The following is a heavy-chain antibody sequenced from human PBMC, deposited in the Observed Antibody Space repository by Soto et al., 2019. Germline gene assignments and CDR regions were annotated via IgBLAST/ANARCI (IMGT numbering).Heavy chain of an antibody. V-gene: IGHV1-2*04. Sequence: ASVKVSCKASGYTFTGYYIHWVRQAPGQGLEWMGWINPNGGGTNYAQKFQGWVTMTRDTSISTAYMDLSRLTSDDTAVYYCASGKKQQLDGALDYWGQGTLVTV. CDR3: ASGKKQQLDGALDY. D-gene: IGHD6-13*01. J-gene: IGHJ4*02. CDR2: INPNGGGT. CDR1: GYTFTGYY.